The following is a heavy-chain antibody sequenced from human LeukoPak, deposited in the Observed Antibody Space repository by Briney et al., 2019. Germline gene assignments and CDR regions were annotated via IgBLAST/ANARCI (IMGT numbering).Heavy chain of an antibody. CDR1: GFTFSSYV. V-gene: IGHV3-74*01. CDR2: IDNDGGST. Sequence: GGSLRLSCAASGFTFSSYVMHWVRQAPGKGLVWVSRIDNDGGSTTYADSVKGRFTISRDNAKNTLYLQMNSLRAEDTAVYYCARAGRKSRGVDLVRKKETGYYYYMDVWGKGTTVTVSS. D-gene: IGHD3-10*02. CDR3: ARAGRKSRGVDLVRKKETGYYYYMDV. J-gene: IGHJ6*03.